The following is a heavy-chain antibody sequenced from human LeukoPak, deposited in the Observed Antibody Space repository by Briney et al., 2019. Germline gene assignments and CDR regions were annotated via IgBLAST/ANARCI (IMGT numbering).Heavy chain of an antibody. CDR3: ARVRGHSTVVLHLFDY. CDR1: GGSISSYH. J-gene: IGHJ4*02. V-gene: IGHV4-59*12. Sequence: SETLSLTCTVSGGSISSYHWSWIRQPPGKGLEWIGNIYYSGSTNYNPSLKSRVTISVDKSKNQFSLKLSSVTAADTAVYYCARVRGHSTVVLHLFDYWGQGTLVTVSS. D-gene: IGHD4-23*01. CDR2: IYYSGST.